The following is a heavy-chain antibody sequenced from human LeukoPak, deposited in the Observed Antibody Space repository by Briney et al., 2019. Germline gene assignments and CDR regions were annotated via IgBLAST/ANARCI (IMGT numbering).Heavy chain of an antibody. CDR3: ARHWLRGAPKPGYMDV. D-gene: IGHD3-10*01. CDR2: ISHSGNT. Sequence: SETLSLTCAVPGGSISSSNCWSWVRQPPGKGLEWIGEISHSGNTNYNPSLKSRVTISLDNSKNQFSLKLTSVTAADTAVYYCARHWLRGAPKPGYMDVWGKGTTVTVSS. CDR1: GGSISSSNC. J-gene: IGHJ6*03. V-gene: IGHV4-4*02.